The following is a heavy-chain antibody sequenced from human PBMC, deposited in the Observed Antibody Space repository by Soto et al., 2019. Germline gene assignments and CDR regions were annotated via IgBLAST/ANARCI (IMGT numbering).Heavy chain of an antibody. V-gene: IGHV1-58*01. J-gene: IGHJ4*02. Sequence: QMQLVQSGPEVKKPGTSVKVSCKASGFTFTSSAVQWVRQARGQRLEWIGWIVVGSGNTNYAQKFQERVTITRDMSTSTAYMELSSLRSEDTAVYYCAAHSPTSSGYYYRAYDYWGQGTLVTVSS. CDR1: GFTFTSSA. CDR3: AAHSPTSSGYYYRAYDY. D-gene: IGHD3-22*01. CDR2: IVVGSGNT.